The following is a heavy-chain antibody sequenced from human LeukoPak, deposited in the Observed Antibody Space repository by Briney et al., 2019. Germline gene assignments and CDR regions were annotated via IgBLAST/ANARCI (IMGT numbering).Heavy chain of an antibody. V-gene: IGHV4-59*12. J-gene: IGHJ4*02. CDR3: AREPSYNWNPTTIDY. D-gene: IGHD1-20*01. Sequence: AETLSLTCSVSGGSISSYFWSWIRQPPGKGLEWIGYIYYSGSINYNPSLKSRLTISVDTSKNQFSLKLSSVTAADTAVYYCAREPSYNWNPTTIDYWGQGTLVTVSS. CDR2: IYYSGSI. CDR1: GGSISSYF.